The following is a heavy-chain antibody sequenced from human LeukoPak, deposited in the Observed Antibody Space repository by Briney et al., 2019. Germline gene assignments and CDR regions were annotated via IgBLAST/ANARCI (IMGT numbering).Heavy chain of an antibody. J-gene: IGHJ4*02. CDR3: AKDNPLPL. Sequence: GGSLRLSCEASGLTFSNNWMTWVRQAPGKGLEWVANIKQERTKTYYVDSVKGRFTISRDNAKNSVYLQMNSLRAEDTAVYFCAKDNPLPLWGQGTLVSVSS. V-gene: IGHV3-7*04. D-gene: IGHD1-14*01. CDR1: GLTFSNNW. CDR2: IKQERTKT.